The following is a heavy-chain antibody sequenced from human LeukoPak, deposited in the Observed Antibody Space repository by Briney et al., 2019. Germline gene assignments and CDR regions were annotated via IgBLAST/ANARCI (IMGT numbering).Heavy chain of an antibody. J-gene: IGHJ4*02. D-gene: IGHD6-13*01. CDR3: ARDSSSWYGGEYDY. V-gene: IGHV3-30*03. CDR1: GFTFSSYG. Sequence: GGSLRLSCAASGFTFSSYGMHWVRQAPGKGLEWVAVISYDGSNKYYADSVKGRFTISRDNSKNTLYLQMNSLRAEDTAVYYCARDSSSWYGGEYDYWGQGTLVTVSS. CDR2: ISYDGSNK.